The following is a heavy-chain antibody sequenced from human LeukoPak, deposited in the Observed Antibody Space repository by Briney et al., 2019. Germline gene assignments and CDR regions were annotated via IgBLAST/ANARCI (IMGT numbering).Heavy chain of an antibody. CDR1: GGSFSGYY. J-gene: IGHJ5*02. D-gene: IGHD3-9*01. Sequence: SETLSLTCAVYGGSFSGYYWSWIRQPPGKGLEWIGEINHSGSTNYNPSLKSRVTMSVDTSKNQFSLKLSSVTAADTAVYYCARGRRYFDWLWFDPWGQGTLVTVSS. V-gene: IGHV4-34*01. CDR3: ARGRRYFDWLWFDP. CDR2: INHSGST.